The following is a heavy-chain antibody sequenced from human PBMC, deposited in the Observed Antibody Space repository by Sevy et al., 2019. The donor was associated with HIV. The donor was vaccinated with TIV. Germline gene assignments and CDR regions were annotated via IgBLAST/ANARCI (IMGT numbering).Heavy chain of an antibody. Sequence: GGSLRLSCAASGFTFSSYTMHWVRQAPGKGLEYVSGISSNGGGTYYADSVKGRFTISRDNSKNTLYLQMGSLRAEDMAVYYCARGKGSSWYEWNDYYMDVWGKGTTVTVSS. CDR1: GFTFSSYT. CDR2: ISSNGGGT. CDR3: ARGKGSSWYEWNDYYMDV. J-gene: IGHJ6*03. D-gene: IGHD1-1*01. V-gene: IGHV3-64*02.